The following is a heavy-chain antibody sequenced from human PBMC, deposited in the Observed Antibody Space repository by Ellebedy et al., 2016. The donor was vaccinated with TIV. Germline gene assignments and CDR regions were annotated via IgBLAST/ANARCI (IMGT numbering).Heavy chain of an antibody. CDR2: IYGSGLT. CDR3: AREPALPRGRFDT. Sequence: MPSETLSLTCTVSGDSMSTYYWNWIRQPAGKGLEWVGRIYGSGLTSFNPSLKSRLTMAVDTSKTQFSLRLNSVTAADTAVYYCAREPALPRGRFDTWGQGTLVTVSS. V-gene: IGHV4-4*07. J-gene: IGHJ5*02. CDR1: GDSMSTYY.